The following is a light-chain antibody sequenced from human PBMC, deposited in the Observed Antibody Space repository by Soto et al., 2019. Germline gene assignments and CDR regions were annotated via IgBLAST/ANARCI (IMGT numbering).Light chain of an antibody. CDR1: SSNIGRDY. CDR3: AAVAHSLISWV. Sequence: QSVLTQPPSASGTPGQRVTISCSGSSSNIGRDYVYWFQQLPGTAPKLLIYTNHERPSGVPDRFSGSKSGTSASLAISGLRSEDEADYCCAAVAHSLISWVFGGGTKLTVL. J-gene: IGLJ3*02. V-gene: IGLV1-47*02. CDR2: TNH.